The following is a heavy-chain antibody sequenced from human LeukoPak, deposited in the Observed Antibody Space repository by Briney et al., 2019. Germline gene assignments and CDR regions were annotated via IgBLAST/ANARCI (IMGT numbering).Heavy chain of an antibody. J-gene: IGHJ4*02. CDR3: AKSYDSGWYVSDY. D-gene: IGHD6-19*01. Sequence: GGSLRLSCAASGFTFSTYPMHWVRQAPGKGLEWVAVISYDGTKKFYADSVKGRFTISRDNPKNTLYLQMNSLRAEDTAVYYCAKSYDSGWYVSDYWGQGTLVTVSS. CDR2: ISYDGTKK. V-gene: IGHV3-30*18. CDR1: GFTFSTYP.